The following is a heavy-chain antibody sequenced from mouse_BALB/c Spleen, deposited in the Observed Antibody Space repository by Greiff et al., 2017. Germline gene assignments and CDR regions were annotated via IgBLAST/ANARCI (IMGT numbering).Heavy chain of an antibody. J-gene: IGHJ4*01. Sequence: VQVVESGPGLVAPSQSLSITCTVSGFSLTSYGVHWVRQPPGKGLEWLGVIWAGGSTNYNSALMSRLSISKDNSKSQVFLKMNSLQTDDTAMYYCARDGIYDYDYAMDYWGQGTSVTVSS. D-gene: IGHD2-4*01. CDR1: GFSLTSYG. CDR2: IWAGGST. V-gene: IGHV2-9*02. CDR3: ARDGIYDYDYAMDY.